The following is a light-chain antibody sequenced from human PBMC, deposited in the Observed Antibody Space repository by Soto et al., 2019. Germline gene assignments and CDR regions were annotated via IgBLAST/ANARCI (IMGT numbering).Light chain of an antibody. J-gene: IGKJ1*01. CDR2: DAS. V-gene: IGKV3-20*01. Sequence: EIVLTQSPGTLSLSPGERATLSCRASQSVSSNYLAWYQQKPGQAPRLLIYDASSRATGIPDRFSSSGSGTDFTLTISRLEPEDFAVYYCQQYGSSPWTFGQGTKVEIK. CDR1: QSVSSNY. CDR3: QQYGSSPWT.